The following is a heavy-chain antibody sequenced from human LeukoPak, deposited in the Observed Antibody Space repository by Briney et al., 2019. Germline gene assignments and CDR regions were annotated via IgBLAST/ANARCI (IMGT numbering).Heavy chain of an antibody. D-gene: IGHD3-16*01. Sequence: GGSLRLSCAASGFTFDDYAMHWVRQAPGKGLEWVSGISWNSGRIGYADSVKGRFTISRDNAKNSLYLQMNSLRVEDTALYYCAKDFYRLGEFDAFYNWGQGTMVTVSS. CDR2: ISWNSGRI. J-gene: IGHJ3*02. CDR1: GFTFDDYA. CDR3: AKDFYRLGEFDAFYN. V-gene: IGHV3-9*01.